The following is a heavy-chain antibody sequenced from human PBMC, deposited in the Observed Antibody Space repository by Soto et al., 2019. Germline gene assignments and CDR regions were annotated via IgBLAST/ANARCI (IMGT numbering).Heavy chain of an antibody. D-gene: IGHD3-3*01. V-gene: IGHV3-48*01. CDR3: ASDFWSGYYIPNWFDP. CDR1: GFTCSSYS. CDR2: ISSSSSTI. Sequence: EVQLVESGGGLVQPGGSLRLSCAASGFTCSSYSMNWVRQAPGKGLEWVSYISSSSSTIYYADSVKGRFTISRDNAKNSLYLQMNSLRAEDTAVYYCASDFWSGYYIPNWFDPWGQGTLVTVSS. J-gene: IGHJ5*02.